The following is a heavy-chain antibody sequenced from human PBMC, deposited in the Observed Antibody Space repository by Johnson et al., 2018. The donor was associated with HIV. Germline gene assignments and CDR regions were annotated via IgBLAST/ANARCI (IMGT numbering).Heavy chain of an antibody. D-gene: IGHD2-8*01. CDR2: IYSGGST. Sequence: VQLVESRGVLVQPGGSLRLSCAASGFTVNSNYMSWVRQAPGKGLEWVSIIYSGGSTYYADSVKGRFTISRDNFNNMVHLQMSSLRVDDTALYYCASTRGGVFDVWGHGTTVTVSS. V-gene: IGHV3-66*01. CDR1: GFTVNSNY. CDR3: ASTRGGVFDV. J-gene: IGHJ3*01.